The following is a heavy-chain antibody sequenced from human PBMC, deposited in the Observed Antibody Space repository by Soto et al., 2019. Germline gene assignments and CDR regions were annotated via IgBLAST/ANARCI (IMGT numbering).Heavy chain of an antibody. CDR2: ISYDGTNK. D-gene: IGHD6-19*01. Sequence: AGGSLRLSCAASGFTFTTYGMHWVRQAPGKGLEWVAVISYDGTNKFYEDSVDGRFTISRDNSKNTLFLQMNSLRPEDTAVYYCARGTPYTTGWYYFDFWGQGTLVTVSS. V-gene: IGHV3-30*03. CDR3: ARGTPYTTGWYYFDF. CDR1: GFTFTTYG. J-gene: IGHJ4*02.